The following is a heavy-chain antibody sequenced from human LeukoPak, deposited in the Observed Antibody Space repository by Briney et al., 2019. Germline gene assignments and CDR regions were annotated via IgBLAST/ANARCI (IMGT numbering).Heavy chain of an antibody. J-gene: IGHJ5*02. CDR3: AREPYISIAAAGGYNWFDP. CDR1: GFTFSSYA. CDR2: ISYDGSNK. D-gene: IGHD6-13*01. Sequence: GGSLRLSCAASGFTFSSYAMHWVRQAPGKGLEWVAVISYDGSNKYYADSVKGRFTISRDNSKNTLYLQMNSLRAEDTAVYYCAREPYISIAAAGGYNWFDPWGQGTLVTVSS. V-gene: IGHV3-30-3*01.